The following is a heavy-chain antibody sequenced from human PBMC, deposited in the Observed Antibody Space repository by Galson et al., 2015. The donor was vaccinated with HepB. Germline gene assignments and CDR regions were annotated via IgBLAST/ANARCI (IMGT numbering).Heavy chain of an antibody. CDR1: GFTFSSYA. Sequence: SLRLSCAASGFTFSSYAMSWVRQAPGKGLEWVSAISGSGGSTYYADSVKGRFTISRDNSKNTLYLQMNSLRAEDAAVYYCARGRQLLWFGELFEYFDYWGQGTLVTVSS. CDR3: ARGRQLLWFGELFEYFDY. V-gene: IGHV3-23*01. CDR2: ISGSGGST. D-gene: IGHD3-10*01. J-gene: IGHJ4*02.